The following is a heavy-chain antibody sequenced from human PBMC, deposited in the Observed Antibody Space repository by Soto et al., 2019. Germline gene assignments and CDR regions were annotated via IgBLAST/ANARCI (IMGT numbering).Heavy chain of an antibody. CDR2: ISYDGSNK. D-gene: IGHD5-18*01. CDR3: AGPGYSSQDY. Sequence: PVVSLRLSCAASGFTFSSYGMHWVRQAPGKGLEWVAVISYDGSNKYYADSVKGRSTTSRDNSKNTLYLQMNSLRAEDTAVYYCAGPGYSSQDYWGQGALVTVSS. V-gene: IGHV3-30*03. J-gene: IGHJ4*02. CDR1: GFTFSSYG.